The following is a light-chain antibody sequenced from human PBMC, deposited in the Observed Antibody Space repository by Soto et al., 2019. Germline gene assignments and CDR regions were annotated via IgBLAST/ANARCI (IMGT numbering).Light chain of an antibody. J-gene: IGLJ1*01. CDR1: TNDVGYYNL. CDR2: EDD. V-gene: IGLV2-23*01. Sequence: QSALTQPASVSGSPGQSITISCIGVTNDVGYYNLVSWYQQLPGQAPRLIIYEDDKRPSGVSDRFSGSKSDNTASLTISGLQFEDEADYYCCSYAGADSAPYVLGTGTKLTVL. CDR3: CSYAGADSAPYV.